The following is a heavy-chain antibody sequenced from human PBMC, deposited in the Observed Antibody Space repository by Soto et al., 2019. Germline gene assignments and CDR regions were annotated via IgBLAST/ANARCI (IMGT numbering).Heavy chain of an antibody. J-gene: IGHJ6*03. CDR1: GFTFDDYA. CDR3: AKMSGYHSYYYYYYMDV. D-gene: IGHD3-3*01. Sequence: EVQLVESGGGLVQPGRSLRLSCAASGFTFDDYAMHWVRQAPGKGLEWVSGISWNSGSIGYADSVKGRFTISRDNAKNALYMHMNSLRADDTALYYCAKMSGYHSYYYYYYMDVWGKGTTVTVSS. CDR2: ISWNSGSI. V-gene: IGHV3-9*01.